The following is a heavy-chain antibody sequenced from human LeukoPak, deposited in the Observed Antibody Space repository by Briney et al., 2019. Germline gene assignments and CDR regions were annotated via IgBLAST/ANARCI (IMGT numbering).Heavy chain of an antibody. CDR2: INPNSGGT. CDR1: GYTFTGYY. D-gene: IGHD2-2*01. V-gene: IGHV1-2*06. J-gene: IGHJ5*02. Sequence: ASVKVSCKASGYTFTGYYMHWVRQAPGQGLEWMGRINPNSGGTNYAQKFQGRVTMTRDTSISTAYMELSRLRSDDTAVYYCARRLSRGPDNWFDPWGQGTLVTVSS. CDR3: ARRLSRGPDNWFDP.